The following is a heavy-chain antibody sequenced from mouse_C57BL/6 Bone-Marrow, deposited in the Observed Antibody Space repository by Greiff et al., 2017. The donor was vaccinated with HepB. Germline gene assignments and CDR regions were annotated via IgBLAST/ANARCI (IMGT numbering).Heavy chain of an antibody. CDR3: ARKGDYYGSSYWYFDV. Sequence: EVKLEESGGGLVQPGGSLKLSCAASGFTFSDYGMAWVRQAPRKGPEWVAFISNLVYSIYYADTVTGRFTISRENAKNTLYLEMSSLRSEDTAMYYCARKGDYYGSSYWYFDVWGTGTTVTVSS. CDR2: ISNLVYSI. D-gene: IGHD1-1*01. V-gene: IGHV5-15*04. CDR1: GFTFSDYG. J-gene: IGHJ1*03.